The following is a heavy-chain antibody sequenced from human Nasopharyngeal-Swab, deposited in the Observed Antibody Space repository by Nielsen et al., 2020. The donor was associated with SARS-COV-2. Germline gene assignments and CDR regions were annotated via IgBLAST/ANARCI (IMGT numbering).Heavy chain of an antibody. D-gene: IGHD5-12*01. Sequence: LKISCSASGFIFKNYAMNWVRQAPGRGLEWVSAISGADDSTKYADSVKGRFTISRDNSKNTLDLQMNSLRAEDTAMYYCAKDRDSGDDSGEYYHYYGMDVWGQGTSVTVS. V-gene: IGHV3-23*01. CDR2: ISGADDST. CDR1: GFIFKNYA. J-gene: IGHJ6*02. CDR3: AKDRDSGDDSGEYYHYYGMDV.